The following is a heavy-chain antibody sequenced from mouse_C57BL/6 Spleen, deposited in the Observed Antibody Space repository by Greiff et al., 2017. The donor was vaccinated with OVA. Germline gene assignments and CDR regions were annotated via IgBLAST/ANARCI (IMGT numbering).Heavy chain of an antibody. CDR3: ARDEGAWFAY. Sequence: QVHVKQSGAELVRPGTSVKVSCKASGYAFTNYLIEWVKQRPGQGLEWIGVINPGSGGTNYNEKFKGKATLTADKSSSTAYMQRSSLTSEDSAVYFGARDEGAWFAYWGQGTLVTVSA. CDR2: INPGSGGT. J-gene: IGHJ3*01. V-gene: IGHV1-54*01. CDR1: GYAFTNYL.